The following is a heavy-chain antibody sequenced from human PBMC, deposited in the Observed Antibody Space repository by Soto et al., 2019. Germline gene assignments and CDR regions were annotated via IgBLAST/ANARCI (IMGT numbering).Heavy chain of an antibody. CDR2: IYYSGST. J-gene: IGHJ5*02. CDR3: ARLIVVVVVARWFDP. Sequence: SETLSLTCTVSGGSISSSSYDWGWIRQPPGKGLEWIGNIYYSGSTYYNPSLKSRVTISVDTSKNQLSLKLSSVTAADTAVYYCARLIVVVVVARWFDPWGQGTLVTVSS. D-gene: IGHD2-15*01. V-gene: IGHV4-39*01. CDR1: GGSISSSSYD.